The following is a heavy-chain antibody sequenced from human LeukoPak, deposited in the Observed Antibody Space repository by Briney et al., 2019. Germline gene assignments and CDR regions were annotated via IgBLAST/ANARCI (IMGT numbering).Heavy chain of an antibody. J-gene: IGHJ6*03. CDR1: GYSFTSYW. Sequence: GESLKISXKGSGYSFTSYWIGWVRQMPGKGLEWMGIIYPGVSDTIYSPSFQGQVTISADKSISTAYLQWSSLKASDTAMYYCARAGQPGGYSYDGQSRYYYYYYMDVWGKGTTVTVSS. CDR2: IYPGVSDT. D-gene: IGHD5-18*01. V-gene: IGHV5-51*01. CDR3: ARAGQPGGYSYDGQSRYYYYYYMDV.